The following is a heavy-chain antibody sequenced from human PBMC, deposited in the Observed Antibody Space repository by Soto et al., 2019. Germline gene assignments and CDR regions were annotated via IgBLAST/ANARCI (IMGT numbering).Heavy chain of an antibody. CDR1: GFTFSNYA. CDR2: ITSSGSST. D-gene: IGHD5-12*01. J-gene: IGHJ5*02. Sequence: GGSLRLSCAASGFTFSNYAMTWVRQSPGKGLEWVSIITSSGSSTHFADSVKGQFTISRDNSKNTLYLQMNTLRAEDTAVYYCAKGMATILGWFDPWGQGTQVTVSS. V-gene: IGHV3-23*01. CDR3: AKGMATILGWFDP.